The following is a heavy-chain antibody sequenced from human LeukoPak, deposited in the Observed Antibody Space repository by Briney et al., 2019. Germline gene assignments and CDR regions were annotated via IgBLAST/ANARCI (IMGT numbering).Heavy chain of an antibody. V-gene: IGHV3-9*03. CDR2: ISWNSGSI. CDR1: GFTFDDYA. Sequence: PGGSLRLSCAASGFTFDDYAMHWVRQAPGKGLEWVSGISWNSGSIGYADSVKGRFTISRDNAKNSLYLQMNSLRAEDMALYYCAKDAMTTVTTGIDCWGQGTLVTVSS. J-gene: IGHJ4*02. CDR3: AKDAMTTVTTGIDC. D-gene: IGHD4-17*01.